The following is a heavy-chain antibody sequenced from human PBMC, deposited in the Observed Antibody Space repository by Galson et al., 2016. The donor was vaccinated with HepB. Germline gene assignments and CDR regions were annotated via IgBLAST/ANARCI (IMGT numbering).Heavy chain of an antibody. J-gene: IGHJ6*02. CDR3: ARLGTSGGPYYYYGLDV. Sequence: SLRLSCAASGFTFSDHYMDWVRQAPGKGLEWVGRTRNRANSYTTEYAASVRGRFTISRDDSRNSLYLQMNRLKTEDTAVYFCARLGTSGGPYYYYGLDVWGQGTTVTVSS. V-gene: IGHV3-72*01. CDR2: TRNRANSYTT. CDR1: GFTFSDHY. D-gene: IGHD4-23*01.